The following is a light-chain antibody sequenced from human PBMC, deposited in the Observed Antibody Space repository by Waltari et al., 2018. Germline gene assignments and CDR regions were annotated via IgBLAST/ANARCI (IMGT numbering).Light chain of an antibody. CDR3: QQYYRTPLT. CDR1: QSVLYSSNNKNY. CDR2: WAS. Sequence: DIVMTQSPDSLAVSLGERAPINCKSSQSVLYSSNNKNYLAWYQKKPRQPPKLLIYWASTRESGVPDRFSGSGCGTDFTLTISSLQAEDVAVYYCQQYYRTPLTFGGGTKVEIK. J-gene: IGKJ4*01. V-gene: IGKV4-1*01.